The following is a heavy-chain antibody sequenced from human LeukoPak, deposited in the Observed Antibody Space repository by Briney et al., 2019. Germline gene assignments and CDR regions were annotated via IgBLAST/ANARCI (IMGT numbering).Heavy chain of an antibody. V-gene: IGHV3-53*05. CDR1: GFTVSSNY. Sequence: GGSLRLSCAASGFTVSSNYMSWVRQAPGKGLEWVSVIYSGDSTYYGDSVKGRFTISRDNSKNTLYLQMHSPRVEDTAVYYCAAVAGTDDAFDIWGQGTMVTVSS. J-gene: IGHJ3*02. CDR3: AAVAGTDDAFDI. D-gene: IGHD6-19*01. CDR2: IYSGDST.